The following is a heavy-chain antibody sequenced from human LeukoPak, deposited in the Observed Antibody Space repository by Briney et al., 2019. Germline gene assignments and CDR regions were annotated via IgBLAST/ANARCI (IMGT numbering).Heavy chain of an antibody. CDR3: AKDPYCSSTSCSPSFDY. D-gene: IGHD2-2*01. Sequence: GGSLRLSCAASGFTFSSYAMSWVRQAPGKGLEWVSAISGSGGSTYYADSVKGRFTISRDNPKNTLYLQMNSLRAEDTAVYYCAKDPYCSSTSCSPSFDYWGQGTLVTVSS. V-gene: IGHV3-23*01. J-gene: IGHJ4*02. CDR2: ISGSGGST. CDR1: GFTFSSYA.